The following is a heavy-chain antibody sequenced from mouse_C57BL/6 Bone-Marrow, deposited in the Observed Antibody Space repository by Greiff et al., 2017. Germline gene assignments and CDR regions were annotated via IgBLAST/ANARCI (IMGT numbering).Heavy chain of an antibody. V-gene: IGHV1-61*01. Sequence: QVQLQQPGAELVRPGSSVKLSCKASGYTFTSYWMDWVKQRPGQGLEWIGNIYPSDSETHYNQKFKDKATLTVDKSSSTAYMQLSSLTSEDSAVYYCAIGGYDYAWFAYWGQGTLVTVSA. CDR1: GYTFTSYW. D-gene: IGHD2-4*01. J-gene: IGHJ3*01. CDR2: IYPSDSET. CDR3: AIGGYDYAWFAY.